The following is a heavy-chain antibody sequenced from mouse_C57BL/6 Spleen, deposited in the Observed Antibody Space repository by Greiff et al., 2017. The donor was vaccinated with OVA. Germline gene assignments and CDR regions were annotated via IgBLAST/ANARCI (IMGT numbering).Heavy chain of an antibody. J-gene: IGHJ3*01. V-gene: IGHV5-17*01. CDR3: ARPVYYGGFAY. CDR1: GFTFSDYG. CDR2: ISSGSSTI. D-gene: IGHD1-1*01. Sequence: EVKLMESGGGLVKPGGSLKLSCAASGFTFSDYGMHWVRQAPEKGLEWVAYISSGSSTIYYADTVKGRFTISRDNAKNTLFLQMTSLRSEDTAMYYCARPVYYGGFAYWGQGTLVTVSA.